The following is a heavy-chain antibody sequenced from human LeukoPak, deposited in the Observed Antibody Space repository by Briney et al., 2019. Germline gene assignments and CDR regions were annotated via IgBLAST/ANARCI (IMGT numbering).Heavy chain of an antibody. CDR3: ARSFSADFWSGYSLDY. D-gene: IGHD3-3*01. V-gene: IGHV4-38-2*01. CDR2: IYHSGST. Sequence: KPSETLSLTCAVSGYSISSGYYWGWIRQPPGKGLEWIGSIYHSGSTYYNPSLKSRVTISVDTSKNQFSLKLSSVTAADTAVYYCARSFSADFWSGYSLDYWGQGTLVTVSS. J-gene: IGHJ4*02. CDR1: GYSISSGYY.